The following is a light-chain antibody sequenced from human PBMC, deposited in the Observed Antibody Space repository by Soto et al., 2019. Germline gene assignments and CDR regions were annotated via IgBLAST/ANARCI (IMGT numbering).Light chain of an antibody. CDR3: WSFAGSYSWV. CDR2: DVS. Sequence: QSVLTQPRSVSGSPGQSVTISCTGTSSDVGAYNYVSWYQQHPGKAPKLMIYDVSKRPSGVPDRFSGSKSGNTASLTISGLQAEDEAEYYCWSFAGSYSWVFGGGTQLTVL. J-gene: IGLJ3*02. V-gene: IGLV2-11*01. CDR1: SSDVGAYNY.